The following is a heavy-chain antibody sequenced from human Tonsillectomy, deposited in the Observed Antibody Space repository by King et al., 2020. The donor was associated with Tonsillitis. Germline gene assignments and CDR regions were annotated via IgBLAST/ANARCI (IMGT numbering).Heavy chain of an antibody. CDR2: IKSKTDGGTT. V-gene: IGHV3-15*01. J-gene: IGHJ4*02. Sequence: VQLVESGRGLVKPGGSLRLSCAASGFTLSNAWMSWVRQAPGKGLEWVGRIKSKTDGGTTDYAAPVKGRFTISRDDSKNTLYLQMNSLKTEDTAVYYCTTTYSSGWKGIFDYWGQGTLVTVSS. D-gene: IGHD6-19*01. CDR3: TTTYSSGWKGIFDY. CDR1: GFTLSNAW.